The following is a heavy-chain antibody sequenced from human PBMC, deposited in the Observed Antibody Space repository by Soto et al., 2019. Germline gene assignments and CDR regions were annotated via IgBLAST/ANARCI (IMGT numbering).Heavy chain of an antibody. J-gene: IGHJ3*02. V-gene: IGHV3-23*04. CDR2: ILVGGST. CDR1: GFTCSSYD. CDR3: AKATATGGGAFDI. Sequence: EVQLVESGGGLVQPGGSLRLSCAASGFTCSSYDMSWVRQAPGKGLEWVSTILVGGSTHYPDSVKGRFTISRDNSKNTVFLQMNSLTAGDTAVYYCAKATATGGGAFDICGQGTVVTVSS. D-gene: IGHD2-8*02.